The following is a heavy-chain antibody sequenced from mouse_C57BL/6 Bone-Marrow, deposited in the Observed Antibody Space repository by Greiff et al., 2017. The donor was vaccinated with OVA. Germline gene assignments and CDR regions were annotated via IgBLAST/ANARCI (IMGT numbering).Heavy chain of an antibody. Sequence: VQLQQPGAELVKPGASVKLSCKASGYTFTSYWMQWVKQRPGQGLEWIGEIDPSDSYTNYNQKFKGKATLTVDTSSSTAYMQLSSLTSEDSAVYYCARRTAQVMDYWGQGTSVTVSS. CDR2: IDPSDSYT. CDR3: ARRTAQVMDY. CDR1: GYTFTSYW. D-gene: IGHD3-2*02. J-gene: IGHJ4*01. V-gene: IGHV1-50*01.